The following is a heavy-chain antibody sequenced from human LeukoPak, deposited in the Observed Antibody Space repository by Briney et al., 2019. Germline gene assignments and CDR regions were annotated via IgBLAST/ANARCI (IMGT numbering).Heavy chain of an antibody. J-gene: IGHJ5*02. Sequence: ASVKVSCKASGYTFTSYDINWVRQATGQGPEWMGWMNPNSGNTGYAQKFQGRVTITRNTSISTAYMELSSLRSEDTAVYYCARAHRGIAAAGTQYWFDPWGQGTLVTVSS. CDR1: GYTFTSYD. V-gene: IGHV1-8*03. CDR3: ARAHRGIAAAGTQYWFDP. CDR2: MNPNSGNT. D-gene: IGHD6-13*01.